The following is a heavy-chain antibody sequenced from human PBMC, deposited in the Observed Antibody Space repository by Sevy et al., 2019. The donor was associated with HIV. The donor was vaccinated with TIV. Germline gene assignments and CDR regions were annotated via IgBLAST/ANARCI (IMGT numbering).Heavy chain of an antibody. CDR2: ISDSGRST. Sequence: GGSLRLSYAGSGFTFGTYAMTWVRQAPGKGLQWVSVISDSGRSTYYADSVQGRVTISRDNSKNTMHLHMNSLRVEDTATYYCARRPDFGVIIPTGVLDVWGQGTTVTVSS. V-gene: IGHV3-23*01. CDR1: GFTFGTYA. D-gene: IGHD3-3*01. CDR3: ARRPDFGVIIPTGVLDV. J-gene: IGHJ6*02.